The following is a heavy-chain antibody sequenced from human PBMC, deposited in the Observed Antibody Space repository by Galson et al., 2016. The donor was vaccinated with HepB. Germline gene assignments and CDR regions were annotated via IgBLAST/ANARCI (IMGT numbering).Heavy chain of an antibody. J-gene: IGHJ5*01. CDR1: GFTISSHY. CDR2: IYSGGAT. V-gene: IGHV3-53*01. CDR3: ARDPGRIAAASHLDS. Sequence: SLRLSCAASGFTISSHYMNWVRQTPGKGLEWVAIIYSGGATYYADSVKGRFTISRDNPNNTVYLQMNSLRGEDTAVYYCARDPGRIAAASHLDSWGQGTLVTVSS. D-gene: IGHD6-13*01.